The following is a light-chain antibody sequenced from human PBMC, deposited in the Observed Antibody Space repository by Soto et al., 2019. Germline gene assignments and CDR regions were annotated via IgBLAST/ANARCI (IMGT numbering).Light chain of an antibody. CDR1: QSIRRW. Sequence: DIQMTQSPSMVSASVGDRVTIACRASQSIRRWLAWYQQKPGKAPKLLIFDASTLESGVPSRFSGSGSGTEFTLTISSLQPDDFATYYCQQSYSTPWTFGQGTKVDIK. V-gene: IGKV1-5*01. CDR3: QQSYSTPWT. J-gene: IGKJ1*01. CDR2: DAS.